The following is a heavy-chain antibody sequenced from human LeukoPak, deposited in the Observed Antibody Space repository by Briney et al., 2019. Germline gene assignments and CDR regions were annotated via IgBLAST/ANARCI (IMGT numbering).Heavy chain of an antibody. CDR2: IYTSGST. Sequence: SETLSLTCTVSGGSISSYYWSWIRQPAGKGLEWIGRIYTSGSTNYNPSLKSRATMSVDTSKNQFSLKLSSVTAADTAVYYCARVLGVVVIPRGLDAFDIWGQGTMVTVSS. J-gene: IGHJ3*02. V-gene: IGHV4-4*07. CDR3: ARVLGVVVIPRGLDAFDI. CDR1: GGSISSYY. D-gene: IGHD3-22*01.